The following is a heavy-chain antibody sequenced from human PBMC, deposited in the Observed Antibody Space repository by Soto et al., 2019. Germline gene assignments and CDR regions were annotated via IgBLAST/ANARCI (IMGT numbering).Heavy chain of an antibody. CDR3: AKSLAVAAGWFDP. CDR1: GFTFDSYG. V-gene: IGHV3-30*18. D-gene: IGHD6-19*01. J-gene: IGHJ5*02. CDR2: ISYDGGNE. Sequence: PGGSLRLSCAASGFTFDSYGMHWVRQAPGKGLEWVAFISYDGGNEYYADSVKGRFTISRDNSKNTLYLQMNSLRAEDTAVYYCAKSLAVAAGWFDPWGQGALVTVSS.